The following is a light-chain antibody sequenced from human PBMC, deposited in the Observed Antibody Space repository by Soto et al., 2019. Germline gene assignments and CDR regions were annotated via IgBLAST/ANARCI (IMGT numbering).Light chain of an antibody. J-gene: IGKJ3*01. Sequence: EIVLTQSPGTLSLSPGERATLSCRASQSVSSSYLAWYQQKPGQAPRLLIYGASSRATGIPDRFSGSGSGTDFTLTISRLEPVDFAVYYCQQYGTSPPTFGPGTKVDIK. CDR3: QQYGTSPPT. CDR2: GAS. V-gene: IGKV3-20*01. CDR1: QSVSSSY.